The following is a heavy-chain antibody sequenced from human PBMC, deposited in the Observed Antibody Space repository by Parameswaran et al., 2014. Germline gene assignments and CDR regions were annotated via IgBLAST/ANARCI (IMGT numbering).Heavy chain of an antibody. Sequence: WVRQAPGQGLEWMGWINPNSGGTNYAQKFQGRVTMTRDTSISTAYMELSRLRSDDTAVYYCAREGIALPDAFDIWGQGTMVTVSS. CDR2: INPNSGGT. CDR3: AREGIALPDAFDI. J-gene: IGHJ3*02. D-gene: IGHD6-13*01. V-gene: IGHV1-2*02.